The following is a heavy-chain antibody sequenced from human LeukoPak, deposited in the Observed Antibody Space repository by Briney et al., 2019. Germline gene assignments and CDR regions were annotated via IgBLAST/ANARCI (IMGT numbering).Heavy chain of an antibody. CDR1: GFTFSSYG. V-gene: IGHV3-30*02. CDR2: IRYDGSNK. CDR3: AKGSVGYSHGYTDY. D-gene: IGHD5-18*01. Sequence: GGSLRLSCAASGFTFSSYGMHWVRQAPGKGLEWVAFIRYDGSNKYNADSVKGRFTISRDNSKNALYLQMNSLRAEDTALYYCAKGSVGYSHGYTDYWGQGTLVTVSS. J-gene: IGHJ4*02.